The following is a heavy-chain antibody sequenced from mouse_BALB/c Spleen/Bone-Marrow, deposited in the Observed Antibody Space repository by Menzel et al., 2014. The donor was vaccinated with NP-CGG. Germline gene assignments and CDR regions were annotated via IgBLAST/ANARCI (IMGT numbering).Heavy chain of an antibody. Sequence: VQLQESGAGLVRPGASVKLSCKASGYTFTSYWMHWVKLRPGQGFEWIGEINPSNGDTNYNEKFKRKATLTVDKSSSTVYMKLSRLTSEDTAVYYCTNYGYDWGQGTTLTVSS. J-gene: IGHJ2*01. CDR2: INPSNGDT. CDR3: TNYGYD. CDR1: GYTFTSYW. V-gene: IGHV1S16*01. D-gene: IGHD1-2*01.